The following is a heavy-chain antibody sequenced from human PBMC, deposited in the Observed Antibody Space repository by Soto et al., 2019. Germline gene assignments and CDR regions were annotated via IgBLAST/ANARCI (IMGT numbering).Heavy chain of an antibody. D-gene: IGHD3-9*01. CDR3: AHKLRYLDAMDV. J-gene: IGHJ6*02. Sequence: SGPTLVNPTQTLTLTCSFSGFSLTTGGVAVGWIRQPPGKALEWLALIYWNDDKRYGPSLKNRLTVTKDTSKNQVVLTLTNMDPVDTATYYYAHKLRYLDAMDVWGQGTTVTVS. CDR1: GFSLTTGGVA. CDR2: IYWNDDK. V-gene: IGHV2-5*01.